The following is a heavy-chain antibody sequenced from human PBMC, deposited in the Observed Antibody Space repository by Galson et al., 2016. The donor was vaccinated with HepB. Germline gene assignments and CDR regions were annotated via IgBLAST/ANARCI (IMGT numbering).Heavy chain of an antibody. D-gene: IGHD2-15*01. CDR1: GFTFSSHG. CDR3: ARDRCVESCGSWYSTYFDY. Sequence: SLRLSCAASGFTFSSHGMHWVRQAPGKGLEWVSLIWSGGYNEWYADSVKGRFTISRDNSKNTLYLEMDGLRAEDTAVYYCARDRCVESCGSWYSTYFDYWGQGTLVTVSS. J-gene: IGHJ4*02. V-gene: IGHV3-33*01. CDR2: IWSGGYNE.